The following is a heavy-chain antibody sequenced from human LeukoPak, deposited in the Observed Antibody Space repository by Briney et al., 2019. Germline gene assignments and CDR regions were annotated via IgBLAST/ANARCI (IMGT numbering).Heavy chain of an antibody. V-gene: IGHV4-39*01. D-gene: IGHD5-24*01. J-gene: IGHJ4*02. Sequence: SETLSLTCTVSGGSISSYHWGWIRQPPGKGLEWIGSIYYSGSTYYNPSLKSRVTISVDTSKNQFSLKLSSVTAADTAVYYCARQGGNGYNYYFDYWGQGTLVTVSS. CDR3: ARQGGNGYNYYFDY. CDR1: GGSISSYH. CDR2: IYYSGST.